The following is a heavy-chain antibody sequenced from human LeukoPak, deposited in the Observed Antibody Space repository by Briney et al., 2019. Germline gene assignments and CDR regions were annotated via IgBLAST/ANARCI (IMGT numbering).Heavy chain of an antibody. CDR1: GFTFSSYG. CDR2: IWSDGNRK. Sequence: PGRSLRLSCAASGFTFSSYGMQWVRQAPGKGLEWVAVIWSDGNRKYHADSVKGRFTISRDNSKNTLYLQMNSPRAEDTAVYCCARDHSSGWFYFDYWGQGTLVTVSS. D-gene: IGHD6-19*01. V-gene: IGHV3-33*01. J-gene: IGHJ4*02. CDR3: ARDHSSGWFYFDY.